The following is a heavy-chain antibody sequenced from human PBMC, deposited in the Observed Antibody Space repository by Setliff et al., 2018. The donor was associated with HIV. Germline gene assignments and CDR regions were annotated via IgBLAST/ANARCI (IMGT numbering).Heavy chain of an antibody. D-gene: IGHD6-13*01. V-gene: IGHV4-59*11. Sequence: TLSLTCTVSYGSISGHYWTWIRQPPGKGLEWLGYIHHSGGTQYNPSLMSRLTMSVDSSKNQFSRSLSSVTAADTAVYYCARLPDINSWPFDYWARGTLVTVSS. CDR1: YGSISGHY. J-gene: IGHJ4*02. CDR3: ARLPDINSWPFDY. CDR2: IHHSGGT.